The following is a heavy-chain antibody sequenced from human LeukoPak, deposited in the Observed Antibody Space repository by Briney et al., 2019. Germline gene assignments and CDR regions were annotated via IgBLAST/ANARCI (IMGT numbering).Heavy chain of an antibody. CDR1: GFTFSSYG. Sequence: GRSLRLSCAASGFTFSSYGMHWVRQAPGKGLEWVAVISYDGSNKYYADSVKGRFTISRDNSKSTLYLQMNSLRAEDTAVYYCAKDERWQWLVPGCGMDVWGQGTTVTVSS. CDR2: ISYDGSNK. V-gene: IGHV3-30*18. D-gene: IGHD6-19*01. CDR3: AKDERWQWLVPGCGMDV. J-gene: IGHJ6*02.